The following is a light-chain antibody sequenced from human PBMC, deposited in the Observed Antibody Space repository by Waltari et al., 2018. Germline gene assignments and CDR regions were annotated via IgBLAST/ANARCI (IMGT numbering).Light chain of an antibody. CDR3: QQYNSYPYT. V-gene: IGKV1-5*03. CDR2: RAS. J-gene: IGKJ2*01. CDR1: QSINKW. Sequence: DIQVTQSPSTLSASVGDSVTITCRTSQSINKWVSWYQQKPGKTPKLLIYRASSLESGVPSRFRGSGSATEFTLSISGLQPDDVATYYCQQYNSYPYTFCQGTKVEI.